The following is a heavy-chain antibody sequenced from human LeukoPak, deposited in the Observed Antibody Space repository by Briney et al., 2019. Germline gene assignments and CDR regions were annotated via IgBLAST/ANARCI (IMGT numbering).Heavy chain of an antibody. CDR2: IYYSGST. CDR1: GGSISSYY. Sequence: SETLSLTCTVSGGSISSYYWSWIRQPPGKGLEWIGYIYYSGSTNYNPSLKSRVTISVDTSKNQFSLKLGSVTAADTAVYYCASIETGDSDYWGQGTLVTVSS. J-gene: IGHJ4*02. D-gene: IGHD7-27*01. V-gene: IGHV4-59*01. CDR3: ASIETGDSDY.